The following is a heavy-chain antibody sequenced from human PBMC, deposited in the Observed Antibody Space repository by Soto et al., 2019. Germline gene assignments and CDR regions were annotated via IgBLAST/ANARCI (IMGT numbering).Heavy chain of an antibody. V-gene: IGHV1-69*08. CDR3: AREGSGSYSNYGVDY. J-gene: IGHJ4*02. Sequence: QVQLVQSGAEVKKPGSSVKVSCKASGGTFSSYTISWVRQAPGQGLEWMGRIIPILGIANYAQKFQGRVTITADKSTSTDYMELSSLRSEDTAVYYCAREGSGSYSNYGVDYWGQGTLVTVSS. CDR1: GGTFSSYT. CDR2: IIPILGIA. D-gene: IGHD3-10*01.